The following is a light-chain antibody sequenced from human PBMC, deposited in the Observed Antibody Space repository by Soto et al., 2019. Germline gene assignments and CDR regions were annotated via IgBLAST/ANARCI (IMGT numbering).Light chain of an antibody. CDR1: QSLSSN. Sequence: DTLMTQSPATLSVSPGERATVYCTASQSLSSNLAWYQQKPGQAPRLLIMGASERVTGIPARFSGSVSGTEFTLSISSLHSDDFAGYYGNQYNNCPLTVGGGIKVEI. CDR3: NQYNNCPLT. J-gene: IGKJ4*02. V-gene: IGKV3-15*01. CDR2: GAS.